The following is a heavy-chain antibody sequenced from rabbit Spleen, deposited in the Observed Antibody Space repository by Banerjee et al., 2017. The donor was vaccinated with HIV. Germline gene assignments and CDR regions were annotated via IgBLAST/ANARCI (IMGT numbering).Heavy chain of an antibody. CDR3: ARAPYAGIAVYGYAPNL. D-gene: IGHD6-1*01. CDR1: GFSFSSSYW. V-gene: IGHV1S45*01. J-gene: IGHJ4*01. CDR2: IYAGSSGST. Sequence: QEQLEESGGDLVKPEGSLTLTCTASGFSFSSSYWICWVRQAPGKGLEWIACIYAGSSGSTYYASWAKGRFTISKTSSTTMTLRMTSLSAADTATYFCARAPYAGIAVYGYAPNLLGPGTLVTVS.